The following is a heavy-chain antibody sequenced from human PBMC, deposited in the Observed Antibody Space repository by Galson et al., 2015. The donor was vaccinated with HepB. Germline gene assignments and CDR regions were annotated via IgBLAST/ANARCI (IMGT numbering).Heavy chain of an antibody. Sequence: SLRLSCAASGFTFSSYWMNWVRQAPGKGLEWVANIKQDGGEKRYVDSVKGRFTISRDNVKNSLYLQMSSLRADDTAVYYCARAIYGDWGSDAFDIWGQGTMVTVSS. D-gene: IGHD4-17*01. J-gene: IGHJ3*02. CDR3: ARAIYGDWGSDAFDI. CDR1: GFTFSSYW. V-gene: IGHV3-7*01. CDR2: IKQDGGEK.